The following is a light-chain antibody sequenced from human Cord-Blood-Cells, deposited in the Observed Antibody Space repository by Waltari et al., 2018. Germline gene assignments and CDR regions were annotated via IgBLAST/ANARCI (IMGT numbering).Light chain of an antibody. J-gene: IGKJ4*01. CDR1: QGISSY. CDR3: QQLDSYPLT. CDR2: AAS. V-gene: IGKV1-9*01. Sequence: DIQLTQSPSFLSASVGDRVTIICRASQGISSYLAWYQQKPGKAPKLLIYAASTLQSGILSRFSGSGSGTEFTLTISSLQPEDFATYYCQQLDSYPLTFGGGTKVEIK.